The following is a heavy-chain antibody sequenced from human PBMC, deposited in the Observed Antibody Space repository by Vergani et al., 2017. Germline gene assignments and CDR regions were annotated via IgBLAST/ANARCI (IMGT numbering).Heavy chain of an antibody. J-gene: IGHJ5*02. CDR2: INHSGST. CDR1: GGSFSGYY. CDR3: ARRLLRFLQRGWFDP. D-gene: IGHD3-3*01. V-gene: IGHV4-34*01. Sequence: QVQLQQWGAGLLKPSETLSLTCAVYGGSFSGYYWSWIRQPPGKGLEWIGEINHSGSTNYNPSLKSLVTISVDTSKNPFSLKLSSVTAADTAVYYCARRLLRFLQRGWFDPWGQGTLVTVSS.